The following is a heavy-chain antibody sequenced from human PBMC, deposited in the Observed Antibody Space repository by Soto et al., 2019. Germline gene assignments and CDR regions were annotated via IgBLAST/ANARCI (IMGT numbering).Heavy chain of an antibody. Sequence: EVQLVESGGGLVQPGGSLRLSCAASGFTFSSYWMSWVRQAPGKGLEWVANIKQDGSEKYYVDSVKGRFTISRDNAKNSLYLQMNSLRAEDTAVYYCARVGYSDGFSNYYYYMDVWGKGTTVTVSS. CDR3: ARVGYSDGFSNYYYYMDV. D-gene: IGHD5-18*01. V-gene: IGHV3-7*01. CDR1: GFTFSSYW. CDR2: IKQDGSEK. J-gene: IGHJ6*03.